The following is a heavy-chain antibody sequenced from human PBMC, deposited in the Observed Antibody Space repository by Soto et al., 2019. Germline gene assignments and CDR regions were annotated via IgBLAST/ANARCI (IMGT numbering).Heavy chain of an antibody. CDR1: GGTFSSYA. CDR3: ARGGIVVVVAATNYFDY. CDR2: IIPIFGTA. V-gene: IGHV1-69*13. Sequence: SVKVSCKASGGTFSSYAISWVRQAPGQGLEWMGGIIPIFGTANYAQKFQGRVTITADESTSTAYMELSSLRSEDTAVYYCARGGIVVVVAATNYFDYWGQGTLVTVSS. J-gene: IGHJ4*02. D-gene: IGHD2-15*01.